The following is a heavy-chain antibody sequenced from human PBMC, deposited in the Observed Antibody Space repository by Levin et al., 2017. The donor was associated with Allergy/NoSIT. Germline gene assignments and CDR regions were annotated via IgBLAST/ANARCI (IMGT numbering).Heavy chain of an antibody. J-gene: IGHJ4*02. D-gene: IGHD6-13*01. CDR2: IKSVADGGTI. CDR3: TTDLGTD. Sequence: PGGSLRLSCAASGFNFINAWMSWVRQAPGKGLEWVGRIKSVADGGTIDYGAPVSGRFTMSRDDSRQTLYLQMNSLRTDDTGIYFCTTDLGTDWGQGTLVTVSS. CDR1: GFNFINAW. V-gene: IGHV3-15*01.